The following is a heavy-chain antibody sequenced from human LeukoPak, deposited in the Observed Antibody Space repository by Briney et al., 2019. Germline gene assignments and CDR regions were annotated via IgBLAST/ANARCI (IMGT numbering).Heavy chain of an antibody. CDR1: GFTFGDYA. CDR2: IRSKAYGGTT. CDR3: PRTISGTTNYYYGMDV. V-gene: IGHV3-49*04. J-gene: IGHJ6*01. D-gene: IGHD1-14*01. Sequence: RSLRLSCTASGFTFGDYAMSWVRQDPANGLESAGFIRSKAYGGTTEYAASVKGRFTIPREYSKSIAHLQMNRLKTEDTAVYYCPRTISGTTNYYYGMDVWGQGTTVTASS.